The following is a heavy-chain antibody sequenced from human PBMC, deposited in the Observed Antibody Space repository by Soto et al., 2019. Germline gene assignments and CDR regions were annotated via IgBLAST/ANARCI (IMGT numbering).Heavy chain of an antibody. D-gene: IGHD6-19*01. CDR3: ARGRGSGWHRSGRLDY. Sequence: QVQLQQWGAGLLKPSETLSLTCAVYGGSFSGYYWSWIRQPPGKGLEWIGEINHSGSTNYNPSLKSRVTISVDTSKNQFSLKLSSVTAADTAVYYCARGRGSGWHRSGRLDYWGQGTLVTVSS. V-gene: IGHV4-34*01. J-gene: IGHJ4*02. CDR1: GGSFSGYY. CDR2: INHSGST.